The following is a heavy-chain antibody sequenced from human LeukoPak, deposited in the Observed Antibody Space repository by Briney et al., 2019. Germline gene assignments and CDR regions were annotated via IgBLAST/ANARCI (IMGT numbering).Heavy chain of an antibody. V-gene: IGHV3-9*01. CDR3: AKDYYYGSGSDRAFDI. CDR2: ISWNSGSM. D-gene: IGHD3-10*01. Sequence: GRSLRLSCAASGFTFDDYAMHWVRQAPGKGLEWVSGISWNSGSMDYADSVKGRFTISRDNAKNSLYLQMNSLRAEDTALYYCAKDYYYGSGSDRAFDIWRQGTMVTVSS. CDR1: GFTFDDYA. J-gene: IGHJ3*02.